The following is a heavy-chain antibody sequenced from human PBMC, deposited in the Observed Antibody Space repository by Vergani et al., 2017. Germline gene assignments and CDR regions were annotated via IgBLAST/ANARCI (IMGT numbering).Heavy chain of an antibody. D-gene: IGHD2-21*02. CDR3: AIVPRVVVTATLDY. CDR2: ISSSSSYI. Sequence: EVQLVESGGGLVKPGGSLRLSCAASGFTFSSYSMNWVRQAPGQGLEWVSSISSSSSYIYYADSVKGRFTISRDNAKNSLYLQMNSLRAEDTAVYYCAIVPRVVVTATLDYWGQGTLVTVSS. CDR1: GFTFSSYS. J-gene: IGHJ4*02. V-gene: IGHV3-21*01.